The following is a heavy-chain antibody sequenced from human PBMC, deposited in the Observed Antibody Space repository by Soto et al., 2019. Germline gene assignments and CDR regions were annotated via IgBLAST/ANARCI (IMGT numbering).Heavy chain of an antibody. CDR2: INGANGNT. D-gene: IGHD1-1*01. J-gene: IGHJ6*02. Sequence: ASLNVSCKASGYGLSTYSMHWVRQAPGQGLEWMGWINGANGNTRYSQKFKDRVSISRDTPASTGYMELSSLRSEDTAVFYCARGKGMEENYYYHGMDVWVPGTTVTVSS. CDR3: ARGKGMEENYYYHGMDV. V-gene: IGHV1-3*01. CDR1: GYGLSTYS.